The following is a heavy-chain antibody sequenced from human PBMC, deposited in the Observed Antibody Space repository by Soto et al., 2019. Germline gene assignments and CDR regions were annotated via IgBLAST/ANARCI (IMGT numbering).Heavy chain of an antibody. D-gene: IGHD3-9*01. CDR2: ISSSSSYT. CDR1: GFTFSDYY. J-gene: IGHJ4*02. Sequence: PGGSLRLSCAASGFTFSDYYMSWIRQAPGKGLEWVSYISSSSSYTNYADSVKGRFTISRDNAKNSLYLQMNSLRAEDTAVYYCARTIRYFGTTAYFDYWGQGTLVTVSS. CDR3: ARTIRYFGTTAYFDY. V-gene: IGHV3-11*06.